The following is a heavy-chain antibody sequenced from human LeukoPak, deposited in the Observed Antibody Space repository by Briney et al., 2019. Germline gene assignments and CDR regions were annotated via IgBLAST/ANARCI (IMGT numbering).Heavy chain of an antibody. Sequence: ASVKVSCKASGYTFTGYYIHWVRQAPGQGLEWMGRINPNSGGTNYAQKFQGRVTMTRDTSISTAYMELSRLRSDDTAVNYCARLPPGFGATNSDYWGQGTLVTVSS. D-gene: IGHD1-26*01. CDR1: GYTFTGYY. CDR3: ARLPPGFGATNSDY. J-gene: IGHJ4*02. V-gene: IGHV1-2*06. CDR2: INPNSGGT.